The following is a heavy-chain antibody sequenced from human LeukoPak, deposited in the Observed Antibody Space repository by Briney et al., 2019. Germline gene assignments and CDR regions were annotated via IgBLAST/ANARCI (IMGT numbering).Heavy chain of an antibody. CDR2: INPNSGGT. V-gene: IGHV1-2*02. CDR3: AREFYYDSSGYSY. J-gene: IGHJ4*02. Sequence: ASVKVSCKASGYTFTSYGISWVRQAPGQGLEWMGWINPNSGGTNYAQKFQGRVTMTRDTSISTAYMELSRLRSDDTAVYYCAREFYYDSSGYSYWGQGTLVTVSS. D-gene: IGHD3-22*01. CDR1: GYTFTSYG.